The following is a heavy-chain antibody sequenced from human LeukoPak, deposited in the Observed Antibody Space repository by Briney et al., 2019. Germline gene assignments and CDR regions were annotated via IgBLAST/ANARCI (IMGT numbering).Heavy chain of an antibody. J-gene: IGHJ4*02. V-gene: IGHV2-5*01. CDR3: THTPPLIATSTTGVSTVVFDD. Sequence: SGPTLANPTHTLTLTCTFSGFSRTTSAVAVGWIRQPQGKALGWLALILWYGNEHYSPSLRSRLTTSKDNSPNQVVLKMINMDPEGTATYFCTHTPPLIATSTTGVSTVVFDDWGQPSLVTVSS. CDR1: GFSRTTSAVA. D-gene: IGHD4-23*01. CDR2: ILWYGNE.